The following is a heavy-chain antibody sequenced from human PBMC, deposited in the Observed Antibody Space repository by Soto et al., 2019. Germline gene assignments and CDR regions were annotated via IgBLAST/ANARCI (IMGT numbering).Heavy chain of an antibody. CDR1: GGSISSYY. CDR3: KKPRSSLQWPPFDP. D-gene: IGHD6-19*01. CDR2: IYYSGST. J-gene: IGHJ5*02. V-gene: IGHV4-59*04. Sequence: PSETLSLTCTVSGGSISSYYWNWIRQPPGKGLEWIGSIYYSGSTYYNPSLRSRFTISRDNSKNTLYLHMNSLRVEDTAVYYCKKPRSSLQWPPFDPWGHGTLVTVSS.